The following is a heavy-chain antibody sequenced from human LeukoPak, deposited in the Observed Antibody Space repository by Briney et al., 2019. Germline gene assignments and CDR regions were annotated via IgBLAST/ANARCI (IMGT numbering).Heavy chain of an antibody. CDR1: GGSFGGYY. CDR2: INDSGSS. J-gene: IGHJ5*02. D-gene: IGHD3-10*01. CDR3: ARGYGSGRVLWFDP. Sequence: PSETLSLTCAVYGGSFGGYYWSWIRQPPGKGLEWIGEINDSGSSNYIPSLKSRVTISVDRSKNQFSLWLSSVTAADTAVYYCARGYGSGRVLWFDPWGQGTLVTVSS. V-gene: IGHV4-34*01.